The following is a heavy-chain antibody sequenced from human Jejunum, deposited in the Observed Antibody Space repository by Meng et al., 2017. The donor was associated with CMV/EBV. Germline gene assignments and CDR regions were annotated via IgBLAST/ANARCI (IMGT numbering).Heavy chain of an antibody. D-gene: IGHD3-10*01. J-gene: IGHJ6*02. Sequence: IGRFDWTWIRQTPEKGLEWIGYISSSGTTNYNPYLKSRLTMSVDASQNQFSLNLRSVTAADTAVYHCARGRVYYYGWNPPYAMDVWGRGTTVTVSS. V-gene: IGHV4-59*01. CDR3: ARGRVYYYGWNPPYAMDV. CDR1: IGRFD. CDR2: ISSSGTT.